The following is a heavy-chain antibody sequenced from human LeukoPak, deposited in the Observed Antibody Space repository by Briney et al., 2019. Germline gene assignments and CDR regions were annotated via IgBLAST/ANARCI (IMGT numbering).Heavy chain of an antibody. J-gene: IGHJ4*02. CDR2: IRGDGGRT. Sequence: GGSLRLSCVASGFSFSDHYMTWIRQAPGKGLEWVSYIRGDGGRTYYGDSVKGRFTISRDNAKRSVDLQMNRLRADDSAIYYCGRSVMTAAGAIDYWGLGTLVTVCS. CDR3: GRSVMTAAGAIDY. CDR1: GFSFSDHY. D-gene: IGHD6-25*01. V-gene: IGHV3-11*01.